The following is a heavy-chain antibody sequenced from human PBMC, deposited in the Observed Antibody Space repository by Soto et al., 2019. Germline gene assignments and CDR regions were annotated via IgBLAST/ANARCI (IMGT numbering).Heavy chain of an antibody. V-gene: IGHV4-59*08. CDR3: ARQLFPRGFDPEWYHWFDP. D-gene: IGHD2-8*01. CDR2: IYHSGYT. Sequence: QVQLQESGPGLVKTSETLSLTCTVSGGSISNNYWSWIRQPPGKGLEWIGYIYHSGYTNSNPSLTSRVAISVDTSKNQFSLNRTSVTAADTAIYYCARQLFPRGFDPEWYHWFDPWGQGTLVTVSS. CDR1: GGSISNNY. J-gene: IGHJ5*02.